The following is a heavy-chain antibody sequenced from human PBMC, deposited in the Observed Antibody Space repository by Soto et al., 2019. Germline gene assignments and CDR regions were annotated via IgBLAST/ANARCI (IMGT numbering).Heavy chain of an antibody. D-gene: IGHD6-19*01. J-gene: IGHJ5*02. CDR1: VG. Sequence: VGVGWIRQPPGKALEWLGFIYWNDDKRYSPSLTSRLTITKDTSKNQVVLTMTNMDPVDTATYYCAKSGSSGWYGWFDPWGQGSLVTVSS. CDR3: AKSGSSGWYGWFDP. V-gene: IGHV2-5*01. CDR2: IYWNDDK.